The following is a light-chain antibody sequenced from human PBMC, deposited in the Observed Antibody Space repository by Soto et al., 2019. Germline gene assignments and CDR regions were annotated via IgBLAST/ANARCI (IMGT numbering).Light chain of an antibody. V-gene: IGKV1-5*03. CDR2: KAS. Sequence: DIHMTRSPSTLSGSVGNRFTITCRASQTISSWLAWYQQKPGKAPKLLIYKASTLKSGVPSRFSGSGSGTEFTLTISSLQTDDFATYYCQHYNSYPEAFGQGTKVDIK. J-gene: IGKJ1*01. CDR3: QHYNSYPEA. CDR1: QTISSW.